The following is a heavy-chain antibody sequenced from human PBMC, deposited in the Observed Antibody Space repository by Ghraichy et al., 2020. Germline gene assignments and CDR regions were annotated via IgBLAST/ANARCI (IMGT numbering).Heavy chain of an antibody. CDR2: IYPGDSDT. J-gene: IGHJ4*02. CDR1: GYSFTSYW. V-gene: IGHV5-51*01. Sequence: GGSLRLSCKGSGYSFTSYWIGWVRQMPGKGLEWMGIIYPGDSDTRYSPSFQGQVTISADKSISTAYLQWSSLKASDTAMYYCARLQYYYDSSGYSPFDYWGQGTLVTVSS. CDR3: ARLQYYYDSSGYSPFDY. D-gene: IGHD3-22*01.